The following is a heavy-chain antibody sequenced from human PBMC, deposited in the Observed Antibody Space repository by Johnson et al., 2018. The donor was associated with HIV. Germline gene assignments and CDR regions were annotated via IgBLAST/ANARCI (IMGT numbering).Heavy chain of an antibody. Sequence: VQLVESGGGLIKPGGSLRLSCAASGFTFSNAWMSWVRQGPGQGLEWVGRITSKTEGWTTDYAAPVKGRFTISRDDSKNTLFLQMNSLKIEDTATYYCTTAGSSGSAHAFDIWGQGTRVTVSS. CDR1: GFTFSNAW. CDR2: ITSKTEGWTT. D-gene: IGHD3-22*01. V-gene: IGHV3-15*01. J-gene: IGHJ3*02. CDR3: TTAGSSGSAHAFDI.